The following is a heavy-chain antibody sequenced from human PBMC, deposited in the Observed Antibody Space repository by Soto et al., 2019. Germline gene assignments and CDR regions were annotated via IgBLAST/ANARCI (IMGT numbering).Heavy chain of an antibody. J-gene: IGHJ4*02. D-gene: IGHD6-19*01. V-gene: IGHV1-18*01. CDR3: ARSALIPYSSGWYSSY. CDR1: GYTFTSYG. Sequence: ASVKVSCKASGYTFTSYGISWVRQAPGQGLEWMGWISAYNGNTNYAQKLQGRVTMTTDTSTSTAYMELRSLRSDDTAVYYCARSALIPYSSGWYSSYWGQGTLVTVSS. CDR2: ISAYNGNT.